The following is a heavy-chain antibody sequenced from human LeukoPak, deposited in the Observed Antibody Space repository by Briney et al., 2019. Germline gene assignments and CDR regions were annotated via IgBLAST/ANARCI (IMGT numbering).Heavy chain of an antibody. V-gene: IGHV3-7*01. CDR3: ARDRGDWLPRDIDY. D-gene: IGHD2-21*02. J-gene: IGHJ4*02. Sequence: PGGSLRLSCAASGFTFSSYWMSWVRQAPGKGLEWVANIKQDGSEKYYVDSVKGRFTISRDNAKNSLYLQMDSLKAEDTAVYYCARDRGDWLPRDIDYWGQGTLVTVSS. CDR2: IKQDGSEK. CDR1: GFTFSSYW.